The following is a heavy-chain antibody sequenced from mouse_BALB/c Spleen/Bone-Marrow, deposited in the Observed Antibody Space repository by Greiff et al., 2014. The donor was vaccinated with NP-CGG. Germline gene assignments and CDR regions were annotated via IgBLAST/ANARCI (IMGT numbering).Heavy chain of an antibody. V-gene: IGHV1-14*01. D-gene: IGHD2-3*01. CDR2: INPYNDGT. CDR1: GYTFSSYV. Sequence: EVKLVESGPELVRPGASVKMSCKASGYTFSSYVMHWMKQKPGQGLEWIGGINPYNDGTRYNEKFKSKATLTSDKSSSTAYMELSSLTSEDSAVYYCARRRDDGYYRWDYWGQGTTLTVSS. CDR3: ARRRDDGYYRWDY. J-gene: IGHJ2*01.